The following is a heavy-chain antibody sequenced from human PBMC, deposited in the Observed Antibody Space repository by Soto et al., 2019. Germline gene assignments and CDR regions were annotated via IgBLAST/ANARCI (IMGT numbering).Heavy chain of an antibody. V-gene: IGHV4-4*02. Sequence: SETLSLTCGVSGGTVASSHWWSWVRQSPGGGLEWIGNVYHTGDTNFNPSLQSRVTISVDKSNNQFSLRLNSPTAADTAVYFCAREIVTAGGNNYF. CDR1: GGTVASSHW. D-gene: IGHD2-21*02. J-gene: IGHJ2*01. CDR3: AREIVTAGGNNYF. CDR2: VYHTGDT.